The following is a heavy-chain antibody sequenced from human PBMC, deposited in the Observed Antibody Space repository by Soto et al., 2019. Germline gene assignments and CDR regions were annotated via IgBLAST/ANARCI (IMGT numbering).Heavy chain of an antibody. CDR1: GLTFSSYA. CDR3: AKEGVVVVAATRHY. D-gene: IGHD2-15*01. CDR2: ISYDGSNK. V-gene: IGHV3-30-3*01. Sequence: GGSLRLSCAASGLTFSSYAMHWVRQAPGKGLEWVAVISYDGSNKYYADSVKGRFTISRDNSKNTLYLQMNSLRAEDTAVYYCAKEGVVVVAATRHYWGQGTLVTVSS. J-gene: IGHJ4*02.